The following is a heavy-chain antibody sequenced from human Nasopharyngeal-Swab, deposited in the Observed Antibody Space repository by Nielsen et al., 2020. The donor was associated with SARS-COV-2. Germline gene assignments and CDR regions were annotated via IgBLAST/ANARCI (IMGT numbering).Heavy chain of an antibody. V-gene: IGHV3-23*01. J-gene: IGHJ4*02. CDR1: GFTFSSYA. CDR3: AKPDKGTHDN. D-gene: IGHD1-1*01. Sequence: GESLKISCAASGFTFSSYAMSWVRQAPGKGLEWVSAISGSGGSTYYADSVKGRFTISRDNSKNTLYLQMNSLRAEDTAVYYCAKPDKGTHDNWGQGTLVTVSS. CDR2: ISGSGGST.